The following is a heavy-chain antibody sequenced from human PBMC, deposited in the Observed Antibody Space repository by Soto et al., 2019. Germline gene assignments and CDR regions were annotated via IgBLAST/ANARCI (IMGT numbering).Heavy chain of an antibody. J-gene: IGHJ5*02. CDR2: IYYSGNT. Sequence: LSLTCTVSGGSISSGDYYWNWIRQPPGKGLEWIGFIYYSGNTYYNPSLKSRLTISVDTSKNQFSLKLSSVTAADTAVYYCARGGEWLVRGWFDPWGQGTLVTVSS. V-gene: IGHV4-30-4*01. CDR1: GGSISSGDYY. D-gene: IGHD6-19*01. CDR3: ARGGEWLVRGWFDP.